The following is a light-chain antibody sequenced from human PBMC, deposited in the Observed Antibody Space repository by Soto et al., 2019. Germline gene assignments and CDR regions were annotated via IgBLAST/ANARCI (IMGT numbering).Light chain of an antibody. J-gene: IGKJ5*01. CDR1: QSVGNSH. Sequence: ETVLTQSPVTLYFSPGERATLSRRASQSVGNSHVAWYQQRRGLPPRLLIYGASNRATGIPDRFSGSGSGADFTLTISRLEPEDFAVYFCQQYGNSPPGTFGQGTRLEIK. CDR2: GAS. CDR3: QQYGNSPPGT. V-gene: IGKV3-20*01.